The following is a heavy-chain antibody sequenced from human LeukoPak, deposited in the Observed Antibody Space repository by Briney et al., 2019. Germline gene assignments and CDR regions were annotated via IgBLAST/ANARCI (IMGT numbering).Heavy chain of an antibody. Sequence: SETLSLTCTVSGGSISSYYWSWIRQPPGKGLEWVGYIYYSGSTNYNPSLKSRVTISVDTSKNQFSLKLSSVTAADTAVYYCARDGDGSGYFDYWGQGTLVTVSS. CDR1: GGSISSYY. D-gene: IGHD7-27*01. CDR2: IYYSGST. V-gene: IGHV4-59*01. J-gene: IGHJ4*02. CDR3: ARDGDGSGYFDY.